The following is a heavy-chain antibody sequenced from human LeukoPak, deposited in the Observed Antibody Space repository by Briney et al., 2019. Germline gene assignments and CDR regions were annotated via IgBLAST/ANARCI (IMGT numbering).Heavy chain of an antibody. Sequence: SVKVSCKASGGTFSSYAISWVRQAPGRRLEWMGGIIPIFGTANYAQKFQGRVTITADESTSTAYMELSSLRSEDTAVYYCARDDNVSYYFDYWGQGTLVTVSS. V-gene: IGHV1-69*01. D-gene: IGHD1-14*01. J-gene: IGHJ4*02. CDR2: IIPIFGTA. CDR1: GGTFSSYA. CDR3: ARDDNVSYYFDY.